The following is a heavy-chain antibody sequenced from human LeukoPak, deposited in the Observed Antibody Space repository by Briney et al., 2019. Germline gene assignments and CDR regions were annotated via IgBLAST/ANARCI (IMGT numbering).Heavy chain of an antibody. CDR3: ARDNRYSGSYDY. J-gene: IGHJ4*02. V-gene: IGHV1-2*04. Sequence: ASVKVSCKASGGTFSSYAISWVRQAPGQGLEWMGWINPNSGGTNYAQKFQGWVTMTRDTSISTAYMELSRLRSDDTAVYYCARDNRYSGSYDYWGQGTLVTVSS. CDR2: INPNSGGT. D-gene: IGHD1-26*01. CDR1: GGTFSSYA.